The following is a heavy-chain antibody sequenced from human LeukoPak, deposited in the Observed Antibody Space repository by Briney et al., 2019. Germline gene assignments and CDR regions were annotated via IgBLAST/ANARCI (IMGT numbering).Heavy chain of an antibody. CDR3: ARQTGSGLFTLP. V-gene: IGHV4-39*01. CDR1: GVSISSSNSY. CDR2: IYYTGNT. D-gene: IGHD3/OR15-3a*01. J-gene: IGHJ4*02. Sequence: SETLSLTCTASGVSISSSNSYWGWIRQPPGKRLEWIGSIYYTGNTYYNASLKGRVTISIDTSKNQISLRLTSVTATDTAMYYCARQTGSGLFTLPGGQGTLVTVSS.